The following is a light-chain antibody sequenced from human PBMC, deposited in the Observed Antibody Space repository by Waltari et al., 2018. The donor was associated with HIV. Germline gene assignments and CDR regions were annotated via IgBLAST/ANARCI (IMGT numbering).Light chain of an antibody. Sequence: QSVLTQPPSVSAAPGHKVTISCSGSSSNIGDSYVSCYQQLPGTAPKPLIYDNNKRPSGIPDRFSASKSGTSATLGITGLQTGDEADYYCGTWDSSLSAGLFGGGTKLTVL. CDR1: SSNIGDSY. J-gene: IGLJ2*01. V-gene: IGLV1-51*01. CDR2: DNN. CDR3: GTWDSSLSAGL.